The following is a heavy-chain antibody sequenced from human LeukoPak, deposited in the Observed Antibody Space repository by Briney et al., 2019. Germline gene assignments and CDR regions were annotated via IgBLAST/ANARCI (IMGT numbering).Heavy chain of an antibody. CDR1: GGSISSGDYY. V-gene: IGHV4-30-4*02. CDR3: ARATTVGGAGYFQH. Sequence: PSETLSLTCTVSGGSISSGDYYWSWIRQPPGKGLEWIAYIYYSGTTYYNPSLRSRVTISVDTSKNQFSLKLTSVTAADTAVYYCARATTVGGAGYFQHWGQGTLFSVSS. CDR2: IYYSGTT. J-gene: IGHJ1*01. D-gene: IGHD2-8*02.